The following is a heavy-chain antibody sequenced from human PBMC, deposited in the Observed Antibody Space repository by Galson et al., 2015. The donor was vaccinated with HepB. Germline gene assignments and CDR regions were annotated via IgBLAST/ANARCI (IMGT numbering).Heavy chain of an antibody. Sequence: CKASGDGFRTYNIIWVRQAPGQGLEWMGGIIPIFRIANYAQNFRGRVTITAEESTSTAYMELSSLRSEDTAVYYCARGSTITTSVYAFWGQGTLVTVSS. CDR1: GDGFRTYN. V-gene: IGHV1-69*01. D-gene: IGHD4-11*01. CDR3: ARGSTITTSVYAF. CDR2: IIPIFRIA. J-gene: IGHJ4*02.